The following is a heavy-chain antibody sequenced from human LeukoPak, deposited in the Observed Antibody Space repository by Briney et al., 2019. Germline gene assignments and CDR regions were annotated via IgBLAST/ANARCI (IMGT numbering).Heavy chain of an antibody. CDR3: ARDLSGGSPTHNFDY. CDR1: GGTFSSYA. D-gene: IGHD1-26*01. Sequence: ASVKVSCKASGGTFSSYAISWVRQAPGQGLEWMGGIIPIFGTANYAQKFQGRVTITTDESTSTAYMELSSLRSEDTAVYYCARDLSGGSPTHNFDYWGQGTLVTVSS. V-gene: IGHV1-69*05. CDR2: IIPIFGTA. J-gene: IGHJ4*02.